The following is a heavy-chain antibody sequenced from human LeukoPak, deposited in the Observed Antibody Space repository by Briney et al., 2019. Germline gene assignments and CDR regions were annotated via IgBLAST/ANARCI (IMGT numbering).Heavy chain of an antibody. CDR3: ARTYYYDSSGLVGAFDI. CDR1: GFTFSSHS. CDR2: ISSSSSYI. J-gene: IGHJ3*02. Sequence: GGSLRLSCAASGFTFSSHSMNWVRQAPGKGLEWVSSISSSSSYIYYADSVKGRFTISRDNAKNSLYLQMNSLRAEDTAVYYCARTYYYDSSGLVGAFDIWGQGTMVTVSS. V-gene: IGHV3-21*01. D-gene: IGHD3-22*01.